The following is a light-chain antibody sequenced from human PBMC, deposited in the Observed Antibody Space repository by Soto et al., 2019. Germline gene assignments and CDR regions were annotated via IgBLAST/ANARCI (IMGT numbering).Light chain of an antibody. Sequence: QSALTQPASVSGSPGQSITISCSGTSGVVGAYNYVSWYQQHPAKAPKLIVYDVSNRPSGVSNHFSGSKSGNTASLTISGLQAEDEADYYCYSYTSSTTYVFGTGTKVTVL. CDR1: SGVVGAYNY. CDR2: DVS. CDR3: YSYTSSTTYV. V-gene: IGLV2-14*01. J-gene: IGLJ1*01.